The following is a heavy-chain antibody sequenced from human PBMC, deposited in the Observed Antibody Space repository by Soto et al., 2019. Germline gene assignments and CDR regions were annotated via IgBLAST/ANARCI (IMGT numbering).Heavy chain of an antibody. CDR3: AIGGRYCSGSSCYPNYYYYYGMDV. D-gene: IGHD2-15*01. CDR1: GYTFTSYY. CDR2: INPSGGST. J-gene: IGHJ6*02. V-gene: IGHV1-46*01. Sequence: ATVKVSCKASGYTFTSYYMHWVRQAPGQGLEWMGIINPSGGSTSYAQKFQGRVTMTRDTSTSTVYMELSSLRSEDTVVYYCAIGGRYCSGSSCYPNYYYYYGMDVWGQGTTVTVSS.